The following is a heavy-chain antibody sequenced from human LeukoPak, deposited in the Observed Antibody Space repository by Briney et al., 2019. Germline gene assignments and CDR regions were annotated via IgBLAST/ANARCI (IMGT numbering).Heavy chain of an antibody. CDR2: IYYSGST. CDR1: GGSISSYY. D-gene: IGHD6-13*01. Sequence: KSSETLSLTCTVSGGSISSYYWSWIRQPPGKGLEWIGYIYYSGSTNYNPSLKSRVTISVDTSKNQFSLKLSSVTAADTAVYYCARSTHSSSWYPDAFDIWGQGTMVTVSS. V-gene: IGHV4-59*01. J-gene: IGHJ3*02. CDR3: ARSTHSSSWYPDAFDI.